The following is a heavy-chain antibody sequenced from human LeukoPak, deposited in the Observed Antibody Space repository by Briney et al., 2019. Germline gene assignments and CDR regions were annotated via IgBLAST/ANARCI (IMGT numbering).Heavy chain of an antibody. CDR2: IYYSGST. CDR1: GGSISSYY. V-gene: IGHV4-59*01. CDR3: ARGVGAAAGTDWFDP. D-gene: IGHD6-13*01. J-gene: IGHJ5*02. Sequence: SETLSLTCTVSGGSISSYYWSWIRQPPGKGLEGIGYIYYSGSTNYNPSLKSRVTISVDTSKNQFSLKLSSVTAADTAVYYCARGVGAAAGTDWFDPWGQGTLVTVSS.